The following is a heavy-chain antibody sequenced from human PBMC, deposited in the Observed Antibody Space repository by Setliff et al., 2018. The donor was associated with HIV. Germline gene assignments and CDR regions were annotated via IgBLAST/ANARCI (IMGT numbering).Heavy chain of an antibody. V-gene: IGHV1-8*01. J-gene: IGHJ5*02. CDR3: ALPYCSGGNCWSSASLPPAGWFDP. Sequence: ASVKVSCKASGYTFTNYDINWVRQVPGQGLEWKGRMNPDSGLTDYAPKLQGRVIMTRNTSITTAYMQVTRLRSDDTAVYYCALPYCSGGNCWSSASLPPAGWFDPWGQGTLVTVSS. D-gene: IGHD2-15*01. CDR2: MNPDSGLT. CDR1: GYTFTNYD.